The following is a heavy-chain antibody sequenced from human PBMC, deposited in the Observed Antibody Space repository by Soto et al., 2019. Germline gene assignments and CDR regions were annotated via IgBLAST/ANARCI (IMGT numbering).Heavy chain of an antibody. J-gene: IGHJ4*02. CDR3: ARSLSIAVMVVALTKDYFDY. CDR2: IKQDGSEK. CDR1: GFTFSSYW. D-gene: IGHD6-19*01. V-gene: IGHV3-7*01. Sequence: GGSLRLSCAASGFTFSSYWLSWVRQAPGKGLEWVANIKQDGSEKYYVDSVKGRFTISRDNAKNSLYLQMNSLRAEDTAVYYCARSLSIAVMVVALTKDYFDYLGQGNLVTVSS.